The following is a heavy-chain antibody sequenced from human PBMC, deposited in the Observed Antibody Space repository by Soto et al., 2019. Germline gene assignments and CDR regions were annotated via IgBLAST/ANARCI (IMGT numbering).Heavy chain of an antibody. CDR1: GFTFSGYG. D-gene: IGHD6-25*01. J-gene: IGHJ3*02. Sequence: ESGGGVVQPGRSLRLSCAASGFTFSGYGMHWVRQAPGKGLEWVAVISYDGSNKYYADSVKGRFTISRDNSKNTLYLQMNSLRAEDTAVYYCAKQRGAFDIWGQGTMVTVSS. CDR2: ISYDGSNK. CDR3: AKQRGAFDI. V-gene: IGHV3-30*18.